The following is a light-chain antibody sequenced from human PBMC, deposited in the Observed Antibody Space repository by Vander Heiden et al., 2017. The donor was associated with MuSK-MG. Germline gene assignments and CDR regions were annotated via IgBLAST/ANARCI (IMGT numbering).Light chain of an antibody. V-gene: IGKV3-15*01. Sequence: EIVMTQSPATLSVSPGERATLSCRASQSVSSNLAWYQQKPGQAPRLLIYGASTRATGIQARFSGSGYGKEFTLTISSRQSEDFAVYYCQQYKNWPPITFGGGTKVEIK. J-gene: IGKJ4*01. CDR1: QSVSSN. CDR2: GAS. CDR3: QQYKNWPPIT.